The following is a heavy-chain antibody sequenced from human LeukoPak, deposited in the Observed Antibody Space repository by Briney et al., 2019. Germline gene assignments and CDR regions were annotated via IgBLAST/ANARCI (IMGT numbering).Heavy chain of an antibody. Sequence: SSETLSLTCTVSGGSISSYYWSWIRQPPGKGLEWIGYIYYSGSTSYNPSLKSRVAISVDTSKNQFSLKLSSVTAADTAVYYCARGFRGSLFLWGQGTLVTVSS. D-gene: IGHD3-10*01. CDR2: IYYSGST. V-gene: IGHV4-59*08. CDR3: ARGFRGSLFL. CDR1: GGSISSYY. J-gene: IGHJ4*02.